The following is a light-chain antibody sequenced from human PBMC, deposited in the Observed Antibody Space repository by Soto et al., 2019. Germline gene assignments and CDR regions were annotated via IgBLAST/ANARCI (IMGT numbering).Light chain of an antibody. CDR3: QQYNSYPLT. V-gene: IGKV1-5*01. Sequence: DIQMTQSPSTLFAYVGDRVTITCRASQSISSWLAWYQQKPGKAPKLLIYDASSLESGVPSRFSGSGSGTEFTLTISSLQPDDFATYYCQQYNSYPLTFGGGTKVEIK. CDR2: DAS. J-gene: IGKJ4*01. CDR1: QSISSW.